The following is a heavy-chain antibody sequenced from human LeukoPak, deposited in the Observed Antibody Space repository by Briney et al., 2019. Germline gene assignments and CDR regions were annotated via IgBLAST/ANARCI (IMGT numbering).Heavy chain of an antibody. CDR2: LWYDGSNK. V-gene: IGHV3-33*01. Sequence: PGGSLRLSCVASGFTLSSYGMHWVRQAPGKGLEGVAVLWYDGSNKKYGDSAKGRFTISSDDSRNTLYLQMDSLRAEDTGVYYCARVAEAYFYYMDVWGEGTTVTVSS. CDR1: GFTLSSYG. CDR3: ARVAEAYFYYMDV. J-gene: IGHJ6*03.